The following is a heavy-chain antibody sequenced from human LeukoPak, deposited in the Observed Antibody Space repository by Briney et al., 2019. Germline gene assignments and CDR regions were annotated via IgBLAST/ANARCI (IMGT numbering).Heavy chain of an antibody. D-gene: IGHD2-2*01. CDR3: ARQGRKDKVPAAMPGY. CDR1: GYSFTSYW. J-gene: IGHJ4*02. V-gene: IGHV5-51*01. Sequence: GESLKISCKGSGYSFTSYWIGWVRQMPGKGLEWMGIIYPGDSDTRYSPSFQGQVTISADKSISTAYLQWSSLKASDTAMYYCARQGRKDKVPAAMPGYWGQGTLVTVPS. CDR2: IYPGDSDT.